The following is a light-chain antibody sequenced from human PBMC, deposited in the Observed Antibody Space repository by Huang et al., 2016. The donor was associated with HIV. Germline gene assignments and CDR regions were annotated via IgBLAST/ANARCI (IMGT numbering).Light chain of an antibody. CDR1: QNINSY. CDR3: QQSYNIPFT. J-gene: IGKJ4*01. Sequence: DFQMTQSPSSLSASVGDRVTITCRARQNINSYLNWYQQKPGKAPKLLINAASSLQSGGPSICRGSGSGTDFTLTISSLQPEDFASYYCQQSYNIPFTFGGGTKVEIK. V-gene: IGKV1-39*01. CDR2: AAS.